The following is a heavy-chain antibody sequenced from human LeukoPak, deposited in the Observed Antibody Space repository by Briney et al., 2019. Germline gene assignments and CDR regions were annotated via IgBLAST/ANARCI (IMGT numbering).Heavy chain of an antibody. Sequence: PGGSLRLSCAASGFTFISYAMSWVRQAPGKGLEWVSAISGSGGSTYYADSVKGRFTISRDNSKNTLYLQMNSLRAEDTAVYYCAKDQTGPYYYGMDVWGQGTTVTVSS. CDR3: AKDQTGPYYYGMDV. V-gene: IGHV3-23*01. CDR1: GFTFISYA. J-gene: IGHJ6*02. CDR2: ISGSGGST.